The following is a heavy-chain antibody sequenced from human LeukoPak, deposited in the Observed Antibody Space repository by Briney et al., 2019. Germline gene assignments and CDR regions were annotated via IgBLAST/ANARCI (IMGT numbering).Heavy chain of an antibody. CDR2: MNPNSGNT. J-gene: IGHJ5*02. CDR3: ARDSGGSGWYSSWFDP. D-gene: IGHD6-19*01. Sequence: ASVKVSCKASGYTFTSYDINWVRQATGQGLEWMGWMNPNSGNTGYAQKFQGRVTMTRDTSINTAYMELSRLRSDDTAVYYCARDSGGSGWYSSWFDPWGQGTLVTVSS. V-gene: IGHV1-8*01. CDR1: GYTFTSYD.